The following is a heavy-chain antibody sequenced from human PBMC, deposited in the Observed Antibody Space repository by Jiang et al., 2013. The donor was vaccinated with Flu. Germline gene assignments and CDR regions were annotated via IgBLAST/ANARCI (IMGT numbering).Heavy chain of an antibody. V-gene: IGHV4-39*07. CDR1: GGSISSSSYY. CDR2: SIIWEH. CDR3: ARDLLGPVAGPVDY. Sequence: SLTCTVSGGSISSSSYYWGWIRQPPGRGWSGLGVSIIWEHLLQPSLKSRVTISVDTSKNQFSLKLSSVTAADTAVYYCARDLLGPVAGPVDYWGQGTLVTVSS. J-gene: IGHJ4*02. D-gene: IGHD6-19*01.